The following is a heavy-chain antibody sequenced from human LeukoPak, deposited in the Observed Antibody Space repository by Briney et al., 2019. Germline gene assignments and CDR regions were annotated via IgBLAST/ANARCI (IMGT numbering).Heavy chain of an antibody. CDR2: ITGSGSSI. CDR3: ARVGSFRRGIVVARSAFDI. J-gene: IGHJ3*02. D-gene: IGHD3-22*01. V-gene: IGHV3-48*03. Sequence: GGSLRLSCAASGFTFSSYEINWVRQAPGKGLEWVSYITGSGSSIYYADSVKGRFTISRDNAKNSLYLQMNSLRAEDTAVYYCARVGSFRRGIVVARSAFDIWGQGTMVTVSS. CDR1: GFTFSSYE.